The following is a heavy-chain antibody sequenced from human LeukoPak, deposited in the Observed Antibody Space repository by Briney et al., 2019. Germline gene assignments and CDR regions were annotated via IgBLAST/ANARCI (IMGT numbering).Heavy chain of an antibody. CDR2: MNPNSGNT. D-gene: IGHD6-19*01. J-gene: IGHJ6*03. Sequence: ASVKVSCKASGYTFTSYDINWVRQATGQGLEWMGWMNPNSGNTGYAQKFQGRVTMTRNTSISTAYMELSSLRSEDTAVYYCARDGSGWPGYYYDYYMDVWGKGTTVTVSS. CDR1: GYTFTSYD. V-gene: IGHV1-8*01. CDR3: ARDGSGWPGYYYDYYMDV.